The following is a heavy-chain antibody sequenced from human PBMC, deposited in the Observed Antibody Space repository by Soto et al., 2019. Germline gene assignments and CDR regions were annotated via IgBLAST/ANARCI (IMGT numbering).Heavy chain of an antibody. CDR1: GFTFRNYD. V-gene: IGHV3-13*05. CDR2: ISAAGDP. J-gene: IGHJ6*02. Sequence: EVQLVESGGGLVQPGGSLRLSCEASGFTFRNYDMHWVRQGTGKGLEWVSGISAAGDPDYADSVEGRFTISRENAQNSFLLQMNRLRVGGTAVYYCARTDRDFYGLDVWGQGTTVIVSS. CDR3: ARTDRDFYGLDV.